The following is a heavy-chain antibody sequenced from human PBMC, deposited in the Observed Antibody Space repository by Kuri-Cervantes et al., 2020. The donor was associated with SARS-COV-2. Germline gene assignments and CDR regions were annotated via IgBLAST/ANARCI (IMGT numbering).Heavy chain of an antibody. J-gene: IGHJ3*02. CDR1: GFTFSSYS. D-gene: IGHD4-23*01. CDR3: AREGKGQAIGAFDI. V-gene: IGHV3-72*01. Sequence: GESLKISCAASGFTFSSYSMNWVRQAPGKGLEWVGRTRNKANSHTTEYAASVKGRFTISRDDSKNSLYLQMNSLKTEDTAVYYCAREGKGQAIGAFDIWGQGTMVTVSS. CDR2: TRNKANSHTT.